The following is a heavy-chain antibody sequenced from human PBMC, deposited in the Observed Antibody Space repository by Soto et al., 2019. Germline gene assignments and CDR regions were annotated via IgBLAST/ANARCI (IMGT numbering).Heavy chain of an antibody. CDR1: GFSFSSYA. Sequence: PGXSLILTCAASGFSFSSYAMSCVRQAPFKGLEWVSAISGRGGSTYYADSVKGRFTISRDNSKNTLYLQMNSLRAEDTAVYYCARVSCCGLDHYYYMDVWGKGITVTVSS. V-gene: IGHV3-23*01. CDR3: ARVSCCGLDHYYYMDV. D-gene: IGHD1-1*01. CDR2: ISGRGGST. J-gene: IGHJ6*03.